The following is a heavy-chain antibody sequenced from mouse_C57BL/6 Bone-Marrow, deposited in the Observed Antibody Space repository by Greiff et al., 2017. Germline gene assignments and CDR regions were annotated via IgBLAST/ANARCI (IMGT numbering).Heavy chain of an antibody. J-gene: IGHJ4*01. CDR3: TRDRIPLYYAMDY. CDR2: ISSGGDYI. Sequence: EVKLVESGEGLVKPGGSLKLSCAASGFTFSSYAMSWVRQTPEKRLEWVAYISSGGDYIYYADTVKGRFTISRDNARNTLYLHMSSLKSEDTAMYYCTRDRIPLYYAMDYWGQGTSVTVSS. V-gene: IGHV5-9-1*02. D-gene: IGHD2-14*01. CDR1: GFTFSSYA.